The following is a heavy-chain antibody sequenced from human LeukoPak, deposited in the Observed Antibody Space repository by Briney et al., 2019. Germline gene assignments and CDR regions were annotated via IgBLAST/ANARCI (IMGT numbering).Heavy chain of an antibody. CDR2: ISPSGGVT. CDR1: GFTFSSYA. Sequence: GGSLRLSCATSGFTFSSYAMSWVRQAPGKGLERVSTISPSGGVTFYSDSVRGRFTISRDYSKDTLFLQMNSLRAEDTALYYCAKAHVPTMVRGVVSSDWGQGTLVTVSS. D-gene: IGHD3-10*01. J-gene: IGHJ4*02. V-gene: IGHV3-23*01. CDR3: AKAHVPTMVRGVVSSD.